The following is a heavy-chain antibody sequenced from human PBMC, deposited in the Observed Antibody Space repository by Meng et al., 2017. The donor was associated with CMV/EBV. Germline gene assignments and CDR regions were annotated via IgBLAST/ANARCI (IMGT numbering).Heavy chain of an antibody. Sequence: LTCAVYGGSFSGYYWSWIRQPPGKGLEWIGEINHSGSTNYNPSLKSRVTISVDTSKNQFSLKLSSVTAADTAVYYCARGLRQLADYWGQGTLVTVSS. V-gene: IGHV4-34*01. D-gene: IGHD6-6*01. J-gene: IGHJ4*02. CDR2: INHSGST. CDR3: ARGLRQLADY. CDR1: GGSFSGYY.